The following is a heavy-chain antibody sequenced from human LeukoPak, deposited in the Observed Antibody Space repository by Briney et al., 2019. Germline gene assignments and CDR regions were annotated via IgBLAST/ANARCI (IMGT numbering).Heavy chain of an antibody. Sequence: QPGRSLRLSCAASGFTFSSYGMHWVRQAPGKGLEWVAVISYDGSNKYFADSVKGRFTISRDNSKNTLYLQMNRLRAEDTAVYFCVKDPGSGSYYGYHFDYWGQGTLVTVSS. V-gene: IGHV3-30*18. CDR2: ISYDGSNK. D-gene: IGHD1-26*01. CDR3: VKDPGSGSYYGYHFDY. CDR1: GFTFSSYG. J-gene: IGHJ4*02.